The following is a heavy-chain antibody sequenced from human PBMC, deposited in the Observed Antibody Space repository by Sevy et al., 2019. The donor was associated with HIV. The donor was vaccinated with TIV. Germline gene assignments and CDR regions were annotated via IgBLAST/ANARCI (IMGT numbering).Heavy chain of an antibody. CDR2: IYYSGST. Sequence: SETLSLTCTVSGGSVISGSYYWSWIRQPPGKGLEWIGYIYYSGSTNYNPSLKSRVTISVDTSKNQLSLKLSSVTAADTAVYYCASYGGGYSGYDSTPKYYFDYWGQGTLVTVSS. CDR1: GGSVISGSYY. J-gene: IGHJ4*02. V-gene: IGHV4-61*01. CDR3: ASYGGGYSGYDSTPKYYFDY. D-gene: IGHD5-12*01.